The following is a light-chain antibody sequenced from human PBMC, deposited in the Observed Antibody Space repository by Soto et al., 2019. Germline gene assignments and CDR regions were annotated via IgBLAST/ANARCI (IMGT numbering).Light chain of an antibody. Sequence: QSALTQPASVSGSPGQSITISCTGTSSDVGGYRYVSWYQQHPGKAPKLLIYEVSNRPSGVSNRFSGSKSGNTASLTISGVQAEDEADYYCSSYAGSNNHVLFGGGTKLTVL. CDR3: SSYAGSNNHVL. CDR1: SSDVGGYRY. V-gene: IGLV2-14*01. J-gene: IGLJ2*01. CDR2: EVS.